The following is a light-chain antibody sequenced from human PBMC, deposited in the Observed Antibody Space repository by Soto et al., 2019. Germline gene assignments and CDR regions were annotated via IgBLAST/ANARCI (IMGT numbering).Light chain of an antibody. V-gene: IGLV2-8*01. CDR1: SSDVGGYNY. CDR3: SSFEASNNLL. Sequence: HSALTQPPSASGSPGQSVTISCTGTSSDVGGYNYVSWYPQHPGKAPKLMIYEVSKRPSGVPDRFSGSKSGNTASLTVSGLQVEDEAEYYCSSFEASNNLLFGGGTKLTVL. J-gene: IGLJ2*01. CDR2: EVS.